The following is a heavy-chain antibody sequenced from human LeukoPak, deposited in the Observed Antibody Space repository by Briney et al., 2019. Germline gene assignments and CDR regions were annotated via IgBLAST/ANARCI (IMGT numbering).Heavy chain of an antibody. Sequence: GGALKTYFKGSGCRFTSYWIGWVRPVPGKGLGWVGVNYPGDYDTRDSPTSQDHVTTSADKTISTAYLQWSSLKTSATAMYYCARAPDCRSTSSYYMDVWGKGTTVTVSS. V-gene: IGHV5-51*01. CDR2: NYPGDYDT. D-gene: IGHD2-2*01. J-gene: IGHJ6*03. CDR1: GCRFTSYW. CDR3: ARAPDCRSTSSYYMDV.